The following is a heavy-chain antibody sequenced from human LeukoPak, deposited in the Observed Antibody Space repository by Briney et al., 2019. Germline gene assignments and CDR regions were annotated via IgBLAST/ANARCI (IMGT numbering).Heavy chain of an antibody. CDR3: ARESENSSSNYYYYGMDV. D-gene: IGHD6-6*01. Sequence: SETLSLTCTVSGGSISSGSYYWSWIRQPAGKGLEWIGRIYTSGSTNYNPSLKSRVTISVDTTKNQFSLKLSSVTAADTAVDYCARESENSSSNYYYYGMDVWGQGTTVTVSS. J-gene: IGHJ6*02. CDR2: IYTSGST. V-gene: IGHV4-61*02. CDR1: GGSISSGSYY.